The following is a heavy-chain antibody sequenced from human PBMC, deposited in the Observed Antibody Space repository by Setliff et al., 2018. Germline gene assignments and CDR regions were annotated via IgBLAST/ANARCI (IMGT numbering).Heavy chain of an antibody. CDR2: INEDGSHK. CDR3: ARLALTGYDSSGYYYALEYYYYMDV. CDR1: GFTFSSYW. J-gene: IGHJ6*03. D-gene: IGHD3-22*01. V-gene: IGHV3-7*03. Sequence: GGSLRLSCAASGFTFSSYWMSWVRQAPGKGLERLANINEDGSHKWYVDSVKGRFTISRDNAKNSLYLQMNGLRAEDTAVYYCARLALTGYDSSGYYYALEYYYYMDVWGKGTTVTVSS.